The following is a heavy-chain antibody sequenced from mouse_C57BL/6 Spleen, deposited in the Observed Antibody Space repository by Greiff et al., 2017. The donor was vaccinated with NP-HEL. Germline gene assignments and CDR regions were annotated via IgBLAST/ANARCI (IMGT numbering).Heavy chain of an antibody. V-gene: IGHV3-6*01. CDR2: ISYDGSN. Sequence: EVKLQESGPGLVKPSQSLSLTCSVTGYSITSGYYWNWIRQFPGNKLEWMGYISYDGSNNYNPSLKNRISITRDTSKNQFFLKLNSVTTEDTATYYCARENYYGPWYFDVWGTGTTVTVSS. D-gene: IGHD1-2*01. CDR3: ARENYYGPWYFDV. J-gene: IGHJ1*03. CDR1: GYSITSGYY.